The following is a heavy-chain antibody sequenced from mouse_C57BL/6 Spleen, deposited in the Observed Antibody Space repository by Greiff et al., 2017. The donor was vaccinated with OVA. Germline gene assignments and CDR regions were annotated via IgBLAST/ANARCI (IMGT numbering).Heavy chain of an antibody. V-gene: IGHV1-55*01. CDR1: GYTFTSYW. J-gene: IGHJ2*01. CDR2: IYPGSGST. CDR3: ARSGGVFYFCDY. Sequence: QVQLKQPGAELVKPGASVKMSCKASGYTFTSYWITWVKQRPGQGLEWIGDIYPGSGSTNYNEKFKSKATLTVDTSSSTAYMQLSSLTSEDSAVYYCARSGGVFYFCDYWGQGTTLTVSS. D-gene: IGHD3-1*01.